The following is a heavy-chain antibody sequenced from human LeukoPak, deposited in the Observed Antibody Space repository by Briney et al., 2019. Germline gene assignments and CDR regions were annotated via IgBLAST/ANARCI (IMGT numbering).Heavy chain of an antibody. CDR1: GGTFSSYA. CDR3: ARLRVGATGGYAFDI. J-gene: IGHJ3*02. Sequence: ASVKVSCKASGGTFSSYAISWVRQAPGQGLEWMGRIIPILGIANYAQKFQGRVTITRNTSISTAYMELSSLRSEDTAVYYCARLRVGATGGYAFDIWGQGTMVTVSS. V-gene: IGHV1-69*04. D-gene: IGHD1-26*01. CDR2: IIPILGIA.